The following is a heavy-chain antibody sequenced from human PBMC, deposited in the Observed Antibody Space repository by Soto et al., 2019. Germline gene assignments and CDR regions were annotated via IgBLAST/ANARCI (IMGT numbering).Heavy chain of an antibody. CDR1: GVSFSDYS. J-gene: IGHJ4*02. V-gene: IGHV3-21*06. D-gene: IGHD1-26*01. CDR3: ARSGELLQTFDS. CDR2: ITGNSEYK. Sequence: EVQLVESGGGLVKPGGSLRLSCVVSGVSFSDYSMNWVRQAPGKGLEWVSLITGNSEYKYCAGSVKGRFTVSRDNDKNSLYLQMNSLTVEDTAVYYCARSGELLQTFDSWGQGTLVTVSS.